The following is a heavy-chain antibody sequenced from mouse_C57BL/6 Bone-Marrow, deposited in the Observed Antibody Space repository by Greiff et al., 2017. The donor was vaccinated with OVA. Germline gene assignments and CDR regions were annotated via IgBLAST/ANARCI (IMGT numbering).Heavy chain of an antibody. V-gene: IGHV1-19*01. J-gene: IGHJ4*01. Sequence: DVKLQESGPVLVKPGASVKMSCKASGYTFTDYYMNWVKQSHGKSLEWIGVINPYNGGTSYNQKFKGKATLTVDKSSSTAYMELNSLTSEDSAVYYCARPVLLRSFYAMDYWGQGTSVTVSS. CDR3: ARPVLLRSFYAMDY. D-gene: IGHD1-1*01. CDR2: INPYNGGT. CDR1: GYTFTDYY.